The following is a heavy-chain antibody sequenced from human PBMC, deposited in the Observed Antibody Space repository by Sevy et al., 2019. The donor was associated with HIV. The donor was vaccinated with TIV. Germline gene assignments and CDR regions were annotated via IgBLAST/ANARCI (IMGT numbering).Heavy chain of an antibody. CDR3: ARDLRDGYKFDY. Sequence: GGSLRLSCAASGFTFSSYSMNWVRQAPGKGLEWVSSISSSSSYIYYADSVKGRFTISRDNAKNSLYLQMNSLRAEDTAVYYCARDLRDGYKFDYWGQGTLVTVSS. CDR1: GFTFSSYS. V-gene: IGHV3-21*01. J-gene: IGHJ4*02. D-gene: IGHD5-12*01. CDR2: ISSSSSYI.